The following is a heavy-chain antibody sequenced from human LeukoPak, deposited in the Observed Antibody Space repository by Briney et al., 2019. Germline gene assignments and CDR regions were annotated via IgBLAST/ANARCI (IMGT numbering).Heavy chain of an antibody. V-gene: IGHV4-30-4*07. J-gene: IGHJ4*02. Sequence: PSETLSLTCAVSGGSISSGGYSWSWIRQPPGKGLEWIGYIYYSGSTYYNPSLKSRVTISVDTSKNQFSLKLGSVTAADTAVYYCARVVQADYYDSSGYFGTSYFDYWGQGTLVTVSS. CDR2: IYYSGST. D-gene: IGHD3-22*01. CDR1: GGSISSGGYS. CDR3: ARVVQADYYDSSGYFGTSYFDY.